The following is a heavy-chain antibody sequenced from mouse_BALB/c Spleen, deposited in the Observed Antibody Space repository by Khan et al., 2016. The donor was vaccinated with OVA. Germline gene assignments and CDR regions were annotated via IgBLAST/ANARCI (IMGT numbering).Heavy chain of an antibody. J-gene: IGHJ4*01. CDR2: IDPANGNT. CDR1: GFNIKDTY. Sequence: EVQLQESGAELVKPGASVKLSCTASGFNIKDTYMHWVKQRPEQGLEWIGRIDPANGNTKYDPKFQGKATITADTSSNTAYLQLSSLTSEDTAVYCCARDDNTYCYAMDCWGQGTSVTVSS. CDR3: ARDDNTYCYAMDC. V-gene: IGHV14-3*02. D-gene: IGHD1-3*01.